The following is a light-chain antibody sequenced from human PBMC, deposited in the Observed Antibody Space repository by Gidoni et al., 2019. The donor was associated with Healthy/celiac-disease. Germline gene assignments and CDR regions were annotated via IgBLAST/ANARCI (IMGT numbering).Light chain of an antibody. J-gene: IGKJ4*01. Sequence: DIQMTQSPSSLSASVGDRVTITCRASQSISSYLNWYQQKPGKAPKLLIYSASSLQSGVPSRFSGSGSGTDFTLTISSLQPEDFATYYCKQSYSTLTFGGGTKVEIK. CDR3: KQSYSTLT. CDR1: QSISSY. CDR2: SAS. V-gene: IGKV1-39*01.